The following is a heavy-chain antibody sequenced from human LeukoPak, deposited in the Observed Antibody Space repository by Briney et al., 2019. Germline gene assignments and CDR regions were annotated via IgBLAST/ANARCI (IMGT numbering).Heavy chain of an antibody. J-gene: IGHJ5*02. Sequence: PGASLRLSSAASGFTFISYAMSWVRQAPGKGLEWVSAISGSGGSTYYADSVKGRFTISRDNSKNTLSLQMNSLRAEDTAVYYCAKAPTAINWFDPWGQGTLVTVSS. CDR1: GFTFISYA. V-gene: IGHV3-23*01. CDR3: AKAPTAINWFDP. CDR2: ISGSGGST. D-gene: IGHD5-18*01.